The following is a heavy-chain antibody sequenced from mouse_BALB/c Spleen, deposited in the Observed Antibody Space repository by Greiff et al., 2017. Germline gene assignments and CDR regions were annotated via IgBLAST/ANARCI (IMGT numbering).Heavy chain of an antibody. Sequence: QVQLQQSGAELAKPGASVKMSCKASGYTFTSYWMHWVKQRPGQGLEWIGYINPSTGYTEYNQKFKDKATLTADKSSSTAYMQLSSLTSEDSAVYYCARRVYDGYYAWFAYWGQGTLVTVSA. V-gene: IGHV1-7*01. J-gene: IGHJ3*01. CDR2: INPSTGYT. D-gene: IGHD2-3*01. CDR3: ARRVYDGYYAWFAY. CDR1: GYTFTSYW.